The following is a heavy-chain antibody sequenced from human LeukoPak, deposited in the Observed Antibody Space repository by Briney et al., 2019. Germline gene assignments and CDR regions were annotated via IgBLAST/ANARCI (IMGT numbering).Heavy chain of an antibody. D-gene: IGHD3-3*01. CDR3: ARAQSGFWSGYCFDY. J-gene: IGHJ4*02. CDR1: GFTFSNYG. CDR2: ISYDGSNK. Sequence: GGSLRLSCAASGFTFSNYGMHWVRQAPGKGPEWVALISYDGSNKYYADSVKGRFTISRDNSKNTLDLQMNSLRPEDTAVYYCARAQSGFWSGYCFDYWGQGTLVTVSS. V-gene: IGHV3-30*03.